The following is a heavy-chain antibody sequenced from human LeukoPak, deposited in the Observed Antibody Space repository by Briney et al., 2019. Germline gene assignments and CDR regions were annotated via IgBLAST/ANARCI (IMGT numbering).Heavy chain of an antibody. Sequence: AGGSLRLSCAASGFTFSSYAMSWVRQAPGKGLEWVSAISGSGGSTYYADSVKGRFTISRDNSKNTLYLQMNSLRAEDTAVYYCAKASGYDILTGHLDYWGQGTLVTVSS. D-gene: IGHD3-9*01. J-gene: IGHJ4*02. V-gene: IGHV3-23*01. CDR3: AKASGYDILTGHLDY. CDR1: GFTFSSYA. CDR2: ISGSGGST.